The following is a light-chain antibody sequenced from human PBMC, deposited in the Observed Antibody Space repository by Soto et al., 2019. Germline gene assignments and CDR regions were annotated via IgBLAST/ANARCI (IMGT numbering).Light chain of an antibody. V-gene: IGKV3-20*01. CDR3: QQYGSSPPVT. CDR1: QSVSSSY. Sequence: EIVLTQSPGTLSLSPGERATLSCRASQSVSSSYLAWYQQKPGQAPRLLIYGASGRATGIPDRFSGSGSWTASTLTISRLEPKDFAVYYCQQYGSSPPVTFGQGTRLEIK. J-gene: IGKJ5*01. CDR2: GAS.